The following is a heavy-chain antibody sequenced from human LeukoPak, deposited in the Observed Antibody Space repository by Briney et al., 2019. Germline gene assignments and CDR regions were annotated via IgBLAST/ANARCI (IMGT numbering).Heavy chain of an antibody. V-gene: IGHV4-31*03. CDR3: ARGGLRLTLIRGIIPFDY. CDR1: GTFVSSGGYY. D-gene: IGHD3-10*01. Sequence: PSQTLSLTCTVSGTFVSSGGYYWSWIRQHPGKGLEWFWYIHFSDNTYYNPSLKSRLIMSLDTSKNQVSLKLISVTAADTAVYYCARGGLRLTLIRGIIPFDYWGLGTLVTVSS. CDR2: IHFSDNT. J-gene: IGHJ4*02.